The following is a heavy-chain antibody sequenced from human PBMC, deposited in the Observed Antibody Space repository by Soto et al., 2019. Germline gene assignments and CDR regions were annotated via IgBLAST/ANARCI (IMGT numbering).Heavy chain of an antibody. J-gene: IGHJ3*02. D-gene: IGHD5-18*01. CDR3: ARGDTPMITGMDSFDI. Sequence: GSLRLSCAASGFTFIRYWMNWVRQAPGKGLEWVANIKQDGTEKNYVDSVKGRFTISRDNARNSLYLQMDSLRAEDTAVYFCARGDTPMITGMDSFDIWGQGTMVTVSS. CDR2: IKQDGTEK. V-gene: IGHV3-7*01. CDR1: GFTFIRYW.